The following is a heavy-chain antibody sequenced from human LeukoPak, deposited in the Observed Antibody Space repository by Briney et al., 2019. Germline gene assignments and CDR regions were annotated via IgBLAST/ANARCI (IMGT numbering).Heavy chain of an antibody. D-gene: IGHD6-13*01. CDR1: GFTFRSLW. CDR3: AREKVGIAAAAPGHYYYGMDV. V-gene: IGHV3-7*03. CDR2: IKQDGSEK. Sequence: GGSLRLSCAASGFTFRSLWMSWVRQAPGKGLEWVANIKQDGSEKYYVDSVKGRFTISRDNAKNSLYLQMNSLRAEDTAVYYCAREKVGIAAAAPGHYYYGMDVWGQGTTVTVSS. J-gene: IGHJ6*02.